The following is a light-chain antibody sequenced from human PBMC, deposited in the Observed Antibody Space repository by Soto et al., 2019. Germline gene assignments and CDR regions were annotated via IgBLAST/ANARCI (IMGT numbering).Light chain of an antibody. Sequence: ETVMTQSPVTLSVSPGERATLSCRASQSVRSDLAWYQQKPGQAPRLLIYGASTRATGIPARFSGSGSGTEFTLTISTLQSEDFAVYFCQQYNNWPRTFGQGTKVEIK. CDR1: QSVRSD. V-gene: IGKV3-15*01. CDR2: GAS. J-gene: IGKJ1*01. CDR3: QQYNNWPRT.